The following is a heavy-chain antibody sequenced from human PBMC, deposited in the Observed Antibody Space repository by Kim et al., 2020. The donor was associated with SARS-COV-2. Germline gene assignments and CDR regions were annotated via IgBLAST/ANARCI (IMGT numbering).Heavy chain of an antibody. CDR2: IYYRGST. D-gene: IGHD3-10*01. CDR3: ARYGSGTFYTKLGIDS. CDR1: GGSISSGGYY. Sequence: SETLSLTCSVSGGSISSGGYYWSWIRQRPGKGLEWIGYIYYRGSTYFNPSLKSRGSISVDTSKNHFSLSLRSVTAADTAVYYCARYGSGTFYTKLGIDSWGQGTLVTVSS. V-gene: IGHV4-31*03. J-gene: IGHJ4*02.